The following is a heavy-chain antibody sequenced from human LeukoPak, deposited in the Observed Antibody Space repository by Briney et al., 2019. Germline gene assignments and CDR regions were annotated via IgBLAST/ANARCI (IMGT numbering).Heavy chain of an antibody. Sequence: SETLSLTCAVYGGSFCGYYWSGVRQPPGKGLEWIGYIYYSGSTNYNPSLKSRVTISVDTSKNQCSLKLSSVTAADTAVYYCARPPHYWGQGTLVTVSS. CDR1: GGSFCGYY. CDR2: IYYSGST. J-gene: IGHJ4*02. V-gene: IGHV4-59*08. CDR3: ARPPHY.